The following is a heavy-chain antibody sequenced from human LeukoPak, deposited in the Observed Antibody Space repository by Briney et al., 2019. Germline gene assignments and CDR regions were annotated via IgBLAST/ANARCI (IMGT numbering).Heavy chain of an antibody. Sequence: PGGSLRLSCAASGFTFSSYEMNWVRQAPGKGLEWVSSISSGGSKIYYADSVKGRLTISRDNAKNSLYLQMSSLRAEDTAVYYCTRDLLSNSPSYWGQGTLVTVSS. J-gene: IGHJ4*02. CDR3: TRDLLSNSPSY. V-gene: IGHV3-48*03. CDR1: GFTFSSYE. D-gene: IGHD2-21*01. CDR2: ISSGGSKI.